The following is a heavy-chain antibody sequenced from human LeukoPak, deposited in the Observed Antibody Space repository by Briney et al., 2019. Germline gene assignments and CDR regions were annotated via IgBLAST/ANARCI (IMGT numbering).Heavy chain of an antibody. CDR2: INSDGSST. J-gene: IGHJ4*02. CDR1: GFTLSTYW. Sequence: GGSLRLSCAASGFTLSTYWMHWVRQAPGKGLVWVPRINSDGSSTTYADSVKGRFTISRDNAKNMVYVQMNSLRVEDTAVYYCAREGYTSSTFDYWGQGTLVTVSS. V-gene: IGHV3-74*01. D-gene: IGHD6-13*01. CDR3: AREGYTSSTFDY.